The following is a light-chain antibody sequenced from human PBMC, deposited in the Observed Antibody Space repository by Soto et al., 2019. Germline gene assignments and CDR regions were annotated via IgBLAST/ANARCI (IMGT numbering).Light chain of an antibody. V-gene: IGKV1-5*03. Sequence: MDITQSPSTLGACVGDRVTMTCLSSQSISIWLAWYQQKPGKAPKILIYNASTLESGVTSRFSGSGSGTALTINISSMQHDDFVTYYCKQYSTYPPSTFGQGTKVDIK. J-gene: IGKJ1*01. CDR2: NAS. CDR1: QSISIW. CDR3: KQYSTYPPST.